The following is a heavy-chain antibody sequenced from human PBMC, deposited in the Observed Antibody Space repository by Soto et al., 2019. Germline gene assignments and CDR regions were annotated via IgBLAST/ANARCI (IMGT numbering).Heavy chain of an antibody. CDR3: AGGFSSVVFDV. CDR2: FYYGGST. D-gene: IGHD6-19*01. J-gene: IGHJ3*01. V-gene: IGHV4-61*08. CDR1: GGSISSGDYY. Sequence: PSETLSLTCTVSGGSISSGDYYWSWIRQPPGKGLEWIGYFYYGGSTNYNPSLKSRVTISIDTSKNQFSLNLFSVTAADTAVYYCAGGFSSVVFDVWGQGTMVTVSS.